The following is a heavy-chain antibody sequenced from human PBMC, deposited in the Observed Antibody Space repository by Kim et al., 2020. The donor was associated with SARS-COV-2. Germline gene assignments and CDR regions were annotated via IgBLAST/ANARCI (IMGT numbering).Heavy chain of an antibody. J-gene: IGHJ5*02. CDR1: GGSISSSNW. D-gene: IGHD6-13*01. Sequence: SETLSLTCAVSGGSISSSNWWSWVRQPPGKGLEWIGEIYHSGSTNYNPSLKSRVTISVDKSKNQFSLKLSSVTAADTAVYYCARVGAAADQTWFDPWGQGTLVTVSS. CDR3: ARVGAAADQTWFDP. V-gene: IGHV4-4*02. CDR2: IYHSGST.